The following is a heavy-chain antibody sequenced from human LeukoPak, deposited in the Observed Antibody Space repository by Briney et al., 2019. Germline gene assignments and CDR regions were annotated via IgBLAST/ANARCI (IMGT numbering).Heavy chain of an antibody. V-gene: IGHV4-34*01. D-gene: IGHD1-1*01. J-gene: IGHJ4*02. Sequence: SETLSLTCAVYGGSFSDYYWSWIRQPPGKGLEWIGEINHSGSTNYNPSLKSRVTISVDTSKNQFSLKLSSVTAADTAVYYCARELDGIQDFDYWGQGTLVTVSS. CDR1: GGSFSDYY. CDR2: INHSGST. CDR3: ARELDGIQDFDY.